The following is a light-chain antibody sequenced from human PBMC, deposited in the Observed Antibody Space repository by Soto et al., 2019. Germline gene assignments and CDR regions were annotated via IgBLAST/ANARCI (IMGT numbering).Light chain of an antibody. V-gene: IGKV1-27*01. CDR1: QGIGTY. CDR2: AAS. J-gene: IGKJ4*01. CDR3: QQLRMYPST. Sequence: QMTQSPSSLSASIGDRVTITCRASQGIGTYLAWYQQRPGKVPQLLISAASTLQSGVPSRFSGSGSGTDFALTITSLQAEDFATYYCQQLRMYPSTFGGGTKVDIK.